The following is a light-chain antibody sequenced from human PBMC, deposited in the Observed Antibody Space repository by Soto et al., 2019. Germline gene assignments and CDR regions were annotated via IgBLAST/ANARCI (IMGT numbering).Light chain of an antibody. CDR3: QQFSSYPLT. CDR1: QSVTSNY. Sequence: EVVMTQSPATLSVSPGERATLSCRASQSVTSNYLAWYQQKPGQAPRLLIYGVSSRATGVPDRFSGGGSGTDFTLTISRLEPEDFAVYYCQQFSSYPLTFGGGTKVDIK. J-gene: IGKJ4*01. CDR2: GVS. V-gene: IGKV3-20*01.